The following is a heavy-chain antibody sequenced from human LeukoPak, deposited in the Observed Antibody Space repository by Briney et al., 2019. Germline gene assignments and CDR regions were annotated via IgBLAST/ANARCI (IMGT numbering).Heavy chain of an antibody. J-gene: IGHJ4*02. V-gene: IGHV3-53*01. Sequence: PGGSLRLSCAASGFTVSNNYMSWVRQAPGKGLEWVSVIYSGGSAYYADSVKGRFTISRANSKNTLYLQMSSLGAEDTAVYFCAGGAGDGYNPFDYWGQGTLVTVSS. D-gene: IGHD5-24*01. CDR2: IYSGGSA. CDR1: GFTVSNNY. CDR3: AGGAGDGYNPFDY.